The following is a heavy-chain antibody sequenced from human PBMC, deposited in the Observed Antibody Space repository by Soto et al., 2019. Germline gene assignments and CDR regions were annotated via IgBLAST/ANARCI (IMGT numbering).Heavy chain of an antibody. J-gene: IGHJ4*02. D-gene: IGHD1-26*01. CDR1: GFTFSSYA. CDR2: ISGSGGST. Sequence: GGSLRLSCAASGFTFSSYAMSWVRQAPGKGLEWVSAISGSGGSTYYADSVKGRFTISRDNSKNTLYLQMNSLRAEDTAVYYCAQGDRHSGSYPRPGYFDYWGQGTLVTVSS. V-gene: IGHV3-23*01. CDR3: AQGDRHSGSYPRPGYFDY.